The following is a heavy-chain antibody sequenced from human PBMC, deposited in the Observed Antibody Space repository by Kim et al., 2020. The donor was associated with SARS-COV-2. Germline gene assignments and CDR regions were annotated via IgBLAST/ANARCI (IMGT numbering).Heavy chain of an antibody. V-gene: IGHV4-31*03. Sequence: SETLSLTCTVSGGSISSGGYYWSWIRQHPGKGLEWIGYIYYSGSTYYNPSLKSRVTISVDTSKNQFSLKLSSVTAADTAVYYCARERVRNTWGRALWYFDLWGRGTLVTVSS. D-gene: IGHD3-16*01. J-gene: IGHJ2*01. CDR1: GGSISSGGYY. CDR2: IYYSGST. CDR3: ARERVRNTWGRALWYFDL.